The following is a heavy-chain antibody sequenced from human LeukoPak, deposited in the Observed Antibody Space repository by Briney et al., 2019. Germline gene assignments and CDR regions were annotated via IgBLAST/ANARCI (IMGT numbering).Heavy chain of an antibody. CDR1: GFTFSSYA. CDR3: ARDRELVPGY. Sequence: PGGSLRLSCAASGFTFSSYAMSWVRQAPGKGLEWVANIKQDGSEKYYVDSVKGRFTISRDNAKNSLYLQMNSLRAEDTAVYYCARDRELVPGYWGQGTLVTVSS. J-gene: IGHJ4*02. CDR2: IKQDGSEK. D-gene: IGHD6-13*01. V-gene: IGHV3-7*01.